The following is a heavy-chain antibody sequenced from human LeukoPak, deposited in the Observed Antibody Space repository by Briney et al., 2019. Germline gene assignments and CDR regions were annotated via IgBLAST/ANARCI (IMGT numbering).Heavy chain of an antibody. CDR2: IDPNSGGT. Sequence: ASVKVSCKASGYTFTAYYIHWVRQAPGQGLEWMGWIDPNSGGTNYAQKFQGLVTMTRDTSISTAYMELSRLKSDDTAIYSCTRATTGMDVWGQGTTVTVSS. V-gene: IGHV1-2*04. D-gene: IGHD1-26*01. CDR1: GYTFTAYY. J-gene: IGHJ6*02. CDR3: TRATTGMDV.